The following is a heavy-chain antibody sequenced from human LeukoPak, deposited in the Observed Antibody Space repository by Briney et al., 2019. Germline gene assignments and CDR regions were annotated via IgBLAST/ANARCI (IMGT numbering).Heavy chain of an antibody. CDR2: IGGTGVRT. J-gene: IGHJ2*01. Sequence: GGSLRLSCASSGFTFSSYAMSWVRQAPGKGLEWVSTIGGTGVRTYYADSVKGRFTISRDNSKNTLYLQMNSLRAEDTAVYYCAKDASGPGWYFDLWGRGTLVTVSS. CDR1: GFTFSSYA. V-gene: IGHV3-23*01. CDR3: AKDASGPGWYFDL. D-gene: IGHD3-3*01.